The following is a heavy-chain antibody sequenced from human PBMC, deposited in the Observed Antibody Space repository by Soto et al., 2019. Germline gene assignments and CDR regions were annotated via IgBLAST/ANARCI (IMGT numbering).Heavy chain of an antibody. CDR3: ARDDSARIAVAALDY. J-gene: IGHJ4*02. V-gene: IGHV3-33*01. D-gene: IGHD6-19*01. CDR2: IWYDGSNK. CDR1: GFTFSSYG. Sequence: QVQLVESGGGVGQPGRSLRLSCAASGFTFSSYGMHWVRQAPGKGLEWVAVIWYDGSNKYYADSVKGRFTISRDNSKNTLYLQMNSLRAEDTAVYYCARDDSARIAVAALDYWGQGTLVTVSS.